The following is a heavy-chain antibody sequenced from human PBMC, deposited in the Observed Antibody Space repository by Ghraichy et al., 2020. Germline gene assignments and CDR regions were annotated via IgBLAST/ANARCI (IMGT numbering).Heavy chain of an antibody. D-gene: IGHD2-8*01. V-gene: IGHV4-59*08. CDR3: ARQWSY. Sequence: TLSLTSSVSGGSISSSYWSWIRQPPGKGLEWIAYISYSGSTNYNPSLKGRVTISIDTSKNQFSLKLTSVTAADTAVYFCARQWSYWGQGTLVTVSS. J-gene: IGHJ4*02. CDR2: ISYSGST. CDR1: GGSISSSY.